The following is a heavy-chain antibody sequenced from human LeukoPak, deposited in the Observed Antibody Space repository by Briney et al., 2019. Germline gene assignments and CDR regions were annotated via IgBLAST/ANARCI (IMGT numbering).Heavy chain of an antibody. V-gene: IGHV3-20*04. CDR2: VNWNGGGT. CDR1: GFTFDDYG. J-gene: IGHJ4*02. D-gene: IGHD1-26*01. CDR3: ARERIGGSLDY. Sequence: GGSLRLSCAASGFTFDDYGLSWVRQAPGKGLEGVSDVNWNGGGTGYADSVKGRFTVSRDNAKDTLYLQMNSLRVDDTALYYCARERIGGSLDYWGQGTLVTVSS.